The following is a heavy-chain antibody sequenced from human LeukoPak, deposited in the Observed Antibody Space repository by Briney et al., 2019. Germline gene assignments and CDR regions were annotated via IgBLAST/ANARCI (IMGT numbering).Heavy chain of an antibody. Sequence: GASVKVSCKASGYTFTSYDINGVRQATGQRLEWMGWMNPNSGNTGYAQKFQGRVTMTRNTSISTAHMELSSLRSEDTAVYYCAREFEDCSSTSCYTAYYYYYGMDVWGQGTTVTVSS. J-gene: IGHJ6*02. CDR3: AREFEDCSSTSCYTAYYYYYGMDV. D-gene: IGHD2-2*02. CDR1: GYTFTSYD. V-gene: IGHV1-8*01. CDR2: MNPNSGNT.